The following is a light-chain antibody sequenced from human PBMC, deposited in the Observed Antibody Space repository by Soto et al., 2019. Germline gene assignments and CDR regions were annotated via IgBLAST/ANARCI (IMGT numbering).Light chain of an antibody. CDR2: DAY. CDR3: QHYKTWPLA. Sequence: EIVMTQSPATGSVSAGERGTLSCRASQGVGSTLAWYRQQPGQAPRLLIYDAYIRATGVPARFSGSGSGTEFTLTISSLQSEDFAVYYCQHYKTWPLAFGGGTKVDI. CDR1: QGVGST. J-gene: IGKJ4*01. V-gene: IGKV3-15*01.